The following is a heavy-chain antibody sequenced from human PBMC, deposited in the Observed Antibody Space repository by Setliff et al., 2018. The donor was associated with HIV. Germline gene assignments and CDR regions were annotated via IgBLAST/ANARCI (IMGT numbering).Heavy chain of an antibody. J-gene: IGHJ4*02. D-gene: IGHD5-18*01. CDR1: GFTFSSFA. CDR3: AKEKGAHSYADY. V-gene: IGHV3-23*01. Sequence: CAASGFTFSSFAMSWVRQVPGKGLAWVSAISGSGDNTYYADSVKGRFTISRDNSENTLYLQMNSLRAEDTAVYYCAKEKGAHSYADYWGQGTLVTSPQ. CDR2: ISGSGDNT.